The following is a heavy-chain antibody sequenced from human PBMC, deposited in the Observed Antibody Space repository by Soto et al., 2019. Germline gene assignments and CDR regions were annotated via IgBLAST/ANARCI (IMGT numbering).Heavy chain of an antibody. CDR1: GYTFTSYD. V-gene: IGHV1-8*01. J-gene: IGHJ3*02. Sequence: GASVKVSCKASGYTFTSYDINWVRQATGQGLEWMGWMDPNSGNTGYAQKFQGRVTMTRNTSISTAYMELSSLRSEDTAVYYCARGRPEWYDVFDIWGQGTMVTVSS. CDR2: MDPNSGNT. D-gene: IGHD2-8*01. CDR3: ARGRPEWYDVFDI.